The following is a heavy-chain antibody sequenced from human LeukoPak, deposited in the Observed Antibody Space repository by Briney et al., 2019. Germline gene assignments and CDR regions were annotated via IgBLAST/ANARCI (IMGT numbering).Heavy chain of an antibody. D-gene: IGHD6-13*01. CDR2: IYYSGST. CDR1: GGSISSYY. Sequence: SETLSLTCTVSGGSISSYYWSWIRQPPGKGLEWIGYIYYSGSTNYNPSLKRRVTISVDTSKNQFSLKLSSVTAADTAVYYCARLNVIAYSSSGDGWFDRWGQGTLVTVSS. V-gene: IGHV4-59*01. J-gene: IGHJ5*02. CDR3: ARLNVIAYSSSGDGWFDR.